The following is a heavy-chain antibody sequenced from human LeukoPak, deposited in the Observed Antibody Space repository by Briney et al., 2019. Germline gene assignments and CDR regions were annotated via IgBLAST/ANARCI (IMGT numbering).Heavy chain of an antibody. J-gene: IGHJ4*02. CDR1: GGTFCSYA. CDR2: IIPIFGTA. V-gene: IGHV1-69*05. D-gene: IGHD1-26*01. Sequence: ASVKVSCKASGGTFCSYAISWVRQAPGQGLEWMGGIIPIFGTANYAQKFQGRVTITTDESTSTAYMELSSLRSEDTAVYYCARGRRSGSPDYWGQGTLVTVSS. CDR3: ARGRRSGSPDY.